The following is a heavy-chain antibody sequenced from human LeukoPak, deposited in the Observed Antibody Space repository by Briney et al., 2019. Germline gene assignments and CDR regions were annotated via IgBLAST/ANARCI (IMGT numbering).Heavy chain of an antibody. D-gene: IGHD1-26*01. V-gene: IGHV3-23*01. Sequence: GGSLRLSCAASGFTFSSYAMSWVRQAPGKGLEWVSAISGSGGSTYYADSVKGRFTISRDNSKNTLYLQMNSLRAEDTAVYYCAKVPSPVGATHYFDYWGQGTLVTVSS. CDR2: ISGSGGST. CDR3: AKVPSPVGATHYFDY. CDR1: GFTFSSYA. J-gene: IGHJ4*02.